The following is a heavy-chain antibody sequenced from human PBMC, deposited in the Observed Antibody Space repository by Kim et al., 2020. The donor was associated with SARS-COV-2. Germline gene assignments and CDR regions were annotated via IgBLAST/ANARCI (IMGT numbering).Heavy chain of an antibody. CDR1: GFTFSSYW. Sequence: GGSLRLSCAASGFTFSSYWMSWVRQAPGKGLEWVANIKQDGSEKYYVDSVKGRFTISRDNAKNSLYLQMNSLRAEDTAVYYCARVRLFRIGPKGGGYSYGFPPDFDYWGQGTLVTVSS. J-gene: IGHJ4*02. CDR2: IKQDGSEK. V-gene: IGHV3-7*03. D-gene: IGHD5-18*01. CDR3: ARVRLFRIGPKGGGYSYGFPPDFDY.